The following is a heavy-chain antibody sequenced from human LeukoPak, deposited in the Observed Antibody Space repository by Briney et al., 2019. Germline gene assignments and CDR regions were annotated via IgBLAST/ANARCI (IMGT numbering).Heavy chain of an antibody. CDR3: ARDAAYVGATPFDY. J-gene: IGHJ4*02. V-gene: IGHV3-33*01. D-gene: IGHD1-26*01. CDR2: IWYDGRNK. CDR1: GFTFSTYG. Sequence: GGSLRLSCAASGFTFSTYGMHRVRQAPGKGLEWVAVIWYDGRNKYYADSVKGRFTISRDNSKNTLYLQMNSLRAEDTAVYYCARDAAYVGATPFDYWGQGILVTVSS.